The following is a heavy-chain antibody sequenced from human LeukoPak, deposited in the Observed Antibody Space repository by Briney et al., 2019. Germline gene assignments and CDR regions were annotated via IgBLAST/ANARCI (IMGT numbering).Heavy chain of an antibody. CDR1: GFTLSGYF. D-gene: IGHD3-10*01. CDR3: VKEAYYGWGSSPTFYFDY. J-gene: IGHJ4*02. V-gene: IGHV3-7*01. Sequence: GGSLRLSCAASGFTLSGYFMSWVRQAPGEGLEWVASIKGDGSEKYYVDSVKGRFTISRDNAKNSLYLQMNSLRAEDTAVYYCVKEAYYGWGSSPTFYFDYWGQGTRVTVSS. CDR2: IKGDGSEK.